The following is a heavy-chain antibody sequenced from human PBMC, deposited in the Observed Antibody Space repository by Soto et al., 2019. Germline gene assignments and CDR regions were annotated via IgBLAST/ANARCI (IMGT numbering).Heavy chain of an antibody. J-gene: IGHJ5*02. D-gene: IGHD3-10*01. CDR3: AKDAGFGELLYLENWFDP. Sequence: PGGSLRLSCAASGFTFSSYDMHWVRQAPGKGLEWVAVISYDGSNKYYTDSVKGRFTISRDNSKNTLYLQMNSLRAEDTAVYYCAKDAGFGELLYLENWFDPWGQGTLVTVSS. CDR2: ISYDGSNK. V-gene: IGHV3-30*18. CDR1: GFTFSSYD.